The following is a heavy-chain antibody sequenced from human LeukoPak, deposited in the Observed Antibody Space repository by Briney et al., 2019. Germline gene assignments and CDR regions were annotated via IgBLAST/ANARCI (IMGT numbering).Heavy chain of an antibody. J-gene: IGHJ6*03. CDR3: ARQRSRNRYYYYYMDV. CDR1: GYSFTSYW. CDR2: LYPGDSDT. Sequence: GGSLKISRKGSGYSFTSYWLGWVRQMPGKGLEWMGILYPGDSDTRYSPSFQGQITISADKTISTAYMQWSSLKASDTAMYYCARQRSRNRYYYYYMDVWGKGTTVTVSS. V-gene: IGHV5-51*01. D-gene: IGHD6-13*01.